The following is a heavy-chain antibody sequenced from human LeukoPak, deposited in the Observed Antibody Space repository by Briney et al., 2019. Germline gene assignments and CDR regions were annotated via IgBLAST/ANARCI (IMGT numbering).Heavy chain of an antibody. Sequence: GASVKVSCKASGYTFTSYGTSWVRQAPGQGLEWMGWISAYNGNTNYAQKLQGRVTMTTDTSTSTAYMELRSLRSDDTAVYYCARDPVSVAGTFPGVDYWGQGTLVTVSS. CDR3: ARDPVSVAGTFPGVDY. CDR1: GYTFTSYG. J-gene: IGHJ4*02. V-gene: IGHV1-18*01. D-gene: IGHD6-19*01. CDR2: ISAYNGNT.